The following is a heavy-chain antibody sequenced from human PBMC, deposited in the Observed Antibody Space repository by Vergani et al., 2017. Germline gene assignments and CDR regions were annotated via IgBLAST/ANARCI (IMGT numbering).Heavy chain of an antibody. D-gene: IGHD2-15*01. CDR2: IYLGGTT. CDR1: GDSMNNYY. V-gene: IGHV4-59*01. Sequence: QVHLQEAGPGLVKPAETLSLTCTVSGDSMNNYYWNWIRQTPGKGLECVGYIYLGGTTTYNPSLESLVSLSADTSKNQFPLQLTSVTAADTAVYYCARGPSVVQGHYIYYCSYFMDVWGKGTTVTVSS. CDR3: ARGPSVVQGHYIYYCSYFMDV. J-gene: IGHJ6*03.